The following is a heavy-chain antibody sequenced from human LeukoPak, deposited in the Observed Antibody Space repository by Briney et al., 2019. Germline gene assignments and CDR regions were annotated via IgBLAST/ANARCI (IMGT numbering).Heavy chain of an antibody. D-gene: IGHD1-14*01. J-gene: IGHJ4*02. CDR1: GFTFSNAW. CDR2: ITTGDGNT. Sequence: GGSLRLSCATSGFTFSNAWMNWVRQAPGKGLKWVSTITTGDGNTYYADSVKGRFTVSRDDSKNTLYLQMNSLRAEDTAVYYCAKNNNKFDYWGQGTLVTVSS. CDR3: AKNNNKFDY. V-gene: IGHV3-23*01.